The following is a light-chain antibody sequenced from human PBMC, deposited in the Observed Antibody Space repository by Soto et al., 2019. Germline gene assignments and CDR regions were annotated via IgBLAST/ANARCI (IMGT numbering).Light chain of an antibody. Sequence: QSVLTQPASVSGSPGQSITISCTGTSSHVGSYNYVSWYQQHPGKAPKLMIYEVSDRPSGISSRFSGSKSGNTASLTISGLQTEDEADYYCSSYTSSSPLFGTGTKVTVL. CDR2: EVS. J-gene: IGLJ1*01. CDR1: SSHVGSYNY. CDR3: SSYTSSSPL. V-gene: IGLV2-14*01.